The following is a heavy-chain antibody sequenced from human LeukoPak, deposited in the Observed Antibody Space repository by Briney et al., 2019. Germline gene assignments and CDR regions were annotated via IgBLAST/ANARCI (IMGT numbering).Heavy chain of an antibody. D-gene: IGHD5-12*01. J-gene: IGHJ4*02. CDR1: GYSISSGYY. CDR3: ARKDPGYSGYSDFDY. V-gene: IGHV4-38-2*02. CDR2: IYHSEST. Sequence: PSETLSLTCSVSGYSISSGYYWGWIRQPPGMGLEWIGNIYHSESTYYNPSLKSRVTISLDTSKNQFSLKLSSVTAADTAVYYCARKDPGYSGYSDFDYWGQGTLVTVSS.